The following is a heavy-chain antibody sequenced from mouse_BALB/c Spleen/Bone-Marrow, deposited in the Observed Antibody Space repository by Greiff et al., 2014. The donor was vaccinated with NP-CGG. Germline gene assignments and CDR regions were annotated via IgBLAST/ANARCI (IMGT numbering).Heavy chain of an antibody. CDR1: GFSLTNYG. CDR2: IWADGST. J-gene: IGHJ4*01. CDR3: ARITTATGAMDY. V-gene: IGHV2-9*02. Sequence: QVHVKQSGPGLVAPSQSLSITCTVSGFSLTNYGVHWVRQPPGQGLEWLGVIWADGSTNYNSALMSRLSTSKDNSKSQVFFKMNSLQTDDTAMYYCARITTATGAMDYWGQGTSVTVSA. D-gene: IGHD1-2*01.